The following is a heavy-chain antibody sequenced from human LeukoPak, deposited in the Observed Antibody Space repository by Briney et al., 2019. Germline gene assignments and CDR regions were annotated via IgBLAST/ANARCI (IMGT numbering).Heavy chain of an antibody. V-gene: IGHV3-21*01. CDR2: INANAINT. Sequence: MPGGSLRLSCEASGFAFSFSAMTWVRQAPGTGLEWVSTINANAINTYYADSVKGRFTISRDNAKNSLYLQMSSLRAEDTAVYYCARFPGGAFDIWGQGTMVTVSS. CDR1: GFAFSFSA. J-gene: IGHJ3*02. CDR3: ARFPGGAFDI.